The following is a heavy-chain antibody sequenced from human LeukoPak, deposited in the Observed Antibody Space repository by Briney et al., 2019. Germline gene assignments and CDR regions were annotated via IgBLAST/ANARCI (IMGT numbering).Heavy chain of an antibody. CDR3: ANNSDY. J-gene: IGHJ4*02. V-gene: IGHV3-33*06. D-gene: IGHD5-24*01. Sequence: PGRSLRLSCATSGFTFSNYGMHWVRQAPGEGLEWVAVIWHDGSNKYYADSVKGRFIISRDNSKNTLYLQMNSLRVEDTAVYYCANNSDYWGQGTLVTVSS. CDR1: GFTFSNYG. CDR2: IWHDGSNK.